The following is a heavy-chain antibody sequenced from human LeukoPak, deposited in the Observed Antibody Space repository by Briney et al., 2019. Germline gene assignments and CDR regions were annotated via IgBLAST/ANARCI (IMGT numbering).Heavy chain of an antibody. Sequence: GRSLRLSCAASGFTFSSYGMHWVRQAPGKGLEWVAVIWYAGSNKYYADSVKGRFTISRDNSKNTLYLQMNSLRAEDTAVYYCAKHGYSYGNFDYWGQGTLVTVSS. D-gene: IGHD5-18*01. J-gene: IGHJ4*02. V-gene: IGHV3-33*06. CDR2: IWYAGSNK. CDR3: AKHGYSYGNFDY. CDR1: GFTFSSYG.